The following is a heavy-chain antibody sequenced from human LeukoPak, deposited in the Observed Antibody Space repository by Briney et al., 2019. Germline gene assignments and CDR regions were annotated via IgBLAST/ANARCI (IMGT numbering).Heavy chain of an antibody. CDR3: AKAVITFGGAVAKGFDC. V-gene: IGHV4-59*01. D-gene: IGHD3-16*01. Sequence: PSETLSLTCTVSGDSFSTYYWSWIRQPPGKGLEWIGYIYYSGSTDYNPSLKSRVTMSLDTSKNQFSLNLNSVTAADTAVYYCAKAVITFGGAVAKGFDCWGQGTLVTVSS. CDR1: GDSFSTYY. CDR2: IYYSGST. J-gene: IGHJ4*02.